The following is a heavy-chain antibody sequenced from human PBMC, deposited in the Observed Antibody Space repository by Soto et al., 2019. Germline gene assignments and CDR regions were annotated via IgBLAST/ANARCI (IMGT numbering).Heavy chain of an antibody. CDR2: IYSGGST. CDR1: GFTVSSNY. Sequence: GGSLRLSCAASGFTVSSNYMSWVRQAPGKGLEWVSVIYSGGSTYYADSVKGRFTISRDNSKNTLYLQMNSLRAEDTAVYYCARDGMTTVVLFDYWGQGTLVTVSS. J-gene: IGHJ4*02. CDR3: ARDGMTTVVLFDY. V-gene: IGHV3-66*01. D-gene: IGHD4-17*01.